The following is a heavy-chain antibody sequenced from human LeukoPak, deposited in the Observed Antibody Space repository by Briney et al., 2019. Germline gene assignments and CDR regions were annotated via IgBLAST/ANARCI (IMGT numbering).Heavy chain of an antibody. V-gene: IGHV1-69*05. J-gene: IGHJ4*02. Sequence: GSSVKVSCKASGGTLSSYTISWVRQAPGQGLEWMGGIIPIFGAPNYAQKFQGRVTITTDESTSTAYMELSSLRSEDTAVYYCARDHYDFWSGYLQSPDYWGQGTLVTVSS. CDR2: IIPIFGAP. CDR1: GGTLSSYT. D-gene: IGHD3-3*01. CDR3: ARDHYDFWSGYLQSPDY.